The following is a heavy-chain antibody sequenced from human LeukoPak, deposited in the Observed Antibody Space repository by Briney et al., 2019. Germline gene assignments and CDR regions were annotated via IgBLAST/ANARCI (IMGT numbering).Heavy chain of an antibody. V-gene: IGHV3-30-3*01. CDR2: ISYDGSNK. CDR1: GFTFSSYA. J-gene: IGHJ3*02. Sequence: GGSLRLSRAASGFTFSSYAMHWVRQAPGKGLEWVAVISYDGSNKYYADSVKGRFTISGDNSKNTLYLQMNSLRAEDTAVYYCARDGFPVLGYFGWLFGGGGLDIWGQGTMVTVSS. CDR3: ARDGFPVLGYFGWLFGGGGLDI. D-gene: IGHD3-9*01.